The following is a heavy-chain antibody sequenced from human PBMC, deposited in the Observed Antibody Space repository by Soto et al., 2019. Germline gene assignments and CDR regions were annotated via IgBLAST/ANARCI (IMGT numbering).Heavy chain of an antibody. V-gene: IGHV1-18*04. CDR2: ISAYNGNT. Sequence: VASVKVSCEASGGTFTSYGMSWVRQAPGQGLEWMGWISAYNGNTNYAQKLQGRVTMTTDTSTSTAYMELRSLRSDDTAVYYCARDVRLRWYYIDPWGQGSLVTVSS. J-gene: IGHJ5*02. D-gene: IGHD4-17*01. CDR3: ARDVRLRWYYIDP. CDR1: GGTFTSYG.